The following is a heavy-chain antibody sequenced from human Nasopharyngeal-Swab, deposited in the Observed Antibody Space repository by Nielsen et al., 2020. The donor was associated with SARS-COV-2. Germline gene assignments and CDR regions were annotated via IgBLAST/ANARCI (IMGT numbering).Heavy chain of an antibody. V-gene: IGHV1-18*01. Sequence: ASVKVSRKASGYTFTSYGISWVRQAPGQGLEWMGWISAYNGNTNYAQKLQGRVTMTTDTSTSTAYMELRSLRSEDTAVYYCARDPPAKGGGLFDYWGQGTLVTVSS. CDR3: ARDPPAKGGGLFDY. J-gene: IGHJ4*02. D-gene: IGHD2-2*01. CDR1: GYTFTSYG. CDR2: ISAYNGNT.